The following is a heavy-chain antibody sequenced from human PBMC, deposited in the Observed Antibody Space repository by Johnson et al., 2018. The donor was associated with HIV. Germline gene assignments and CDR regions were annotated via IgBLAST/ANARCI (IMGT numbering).Heavy chain of an antibody. CDR1: EFTFSRFA. D-gene: IGHD5-12*01. V-gene: IGHV3-30-3*01. CDR2: ISYDGNNK. J-gene: IGHJ3*02. CDR3: ARDHSGYDSVTAAFDI. Sequence: QVQLVESGGGVVRPGRSLRLSCAACEFTFSRFAMHWVRKAPGKGLEWVAVISYDGNNKYYTDSVKGRFTISRDNSKNTLYLEMNSLRAEDTAVYYCARDHSGYDSVTAAFDIWGQGTMVTVSS.